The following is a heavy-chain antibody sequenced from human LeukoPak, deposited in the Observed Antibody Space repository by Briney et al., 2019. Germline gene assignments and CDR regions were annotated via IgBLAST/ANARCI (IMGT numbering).Heavy chain of an antibody. J-gene: IGHJ4*02. D-gene: IGHD4-23*01. CDR1: GFSFSNYW. Sequence: PGGSLRLSCAASGFSFSNYWMHWVRQAPGKGLVWVSRINSDGSSTSYADFVKGRFTISRDNAKNTMYLQMNSLRAEDTAVYYCAKALDYGGNFYFDYWGQGTLVTVSS. CDR2: INSDGSST. V-gene: IGHV3-74*01. CDR3: AKALDYGGNFYFDY.